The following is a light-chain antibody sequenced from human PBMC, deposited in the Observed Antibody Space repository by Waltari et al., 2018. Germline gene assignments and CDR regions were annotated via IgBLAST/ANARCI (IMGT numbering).Light chain of an antibody. CDR2: KDS. J-gene: IGLJ2*01. Sequence: SYDLPLPPSLSVSPGQTASITCSGDKLGDKYACWYQQKPGQSPVVVIYKDSQRPSGIPERFSGSNSGNTATLTISGAQAWDDADYYCQAWDSNVVIFGGGTKLTVL. CDR1: KLGDKY. V-gene: IGLV3-1*01. CDR3: QAWDSNVVI.